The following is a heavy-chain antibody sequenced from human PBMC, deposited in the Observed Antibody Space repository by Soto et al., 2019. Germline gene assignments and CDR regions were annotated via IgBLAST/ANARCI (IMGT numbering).Heavy chain of an antibody. V-gene: IGHV4-39*01. CDR3: XXXXXXVVVTAARALDI. D-gene: IGHD2-15*01. J-gene: IGHJ3*02. Sequence: QLQLQESGPGLVKPSETLSLTCSVSGGSISSGSHYWVWIRQPPGKGLECIGSIYHNGDTHYNPSLKSRGTISVDTSKNQFSMKLNSVTAADTAXDYXXXXXXXVVVTAARALDIWGQGTMVIVSS. CDR2: IYHNGDT. CDR1: GGSISSGSHY.